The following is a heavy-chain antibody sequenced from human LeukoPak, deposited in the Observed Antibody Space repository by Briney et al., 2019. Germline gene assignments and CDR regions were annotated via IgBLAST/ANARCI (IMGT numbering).Heavy chain of an antibody. D-gene: IGHD2-2*01. V-gene: IGHV6-1*01. CDR3: ARAGAHCSSTSCPEGFDY. CDR2: TYYRSKWYN. Sequence: SQTLSLTCAISGDSVSSNSAAWNWIRQSPSRGLEWLGRTYYRSKWYNDYAVSVKSRITINPDTSKNQFSLQLNSVTPGDTAVYYCARAGAHCSSTSCPEGFDYWGQGALVTVSS. J-gene: IGHJ4*02. CDR1: GDSVSSNSAA.